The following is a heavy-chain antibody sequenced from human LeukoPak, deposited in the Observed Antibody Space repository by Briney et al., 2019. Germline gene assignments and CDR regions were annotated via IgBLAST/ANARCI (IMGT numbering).Heavy chain of an antibody. CDR1: GFTVSSNY. CDR2: IYSGGST. CDR3: AREILVGATNDY. D-gene: IGHD1-26*01. J-gene: IGHJ4*02. Sequence: PGGSLRLSCAASGFTVSSNYMSWVRQAPGKGLEWVSVIYSGGSTYYADSVKGRFTISRDNSKNTLYLQVNSLRAEGTAVYYCAREILVGATNDYWGQGTLVTVSS. V-gene: IGHV3-66*01.